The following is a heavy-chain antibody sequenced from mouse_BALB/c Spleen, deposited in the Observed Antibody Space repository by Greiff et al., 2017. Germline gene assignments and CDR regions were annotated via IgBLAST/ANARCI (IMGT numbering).Heavy chain of an antibody. CDR1: GFTFSNYW. CDR3: TRPYRYDVPWFAY. D-gene: IGHD2-14*01. J-gene: IGHJ3*01. V-gene: IGHV6-6*02. CDR2: IRLKSNNYAT. Sequence: EVKLMESGGGLVQPGGSMKLSCVASGFTFSNYWMNWVRQSPEKGLEWVAEIRLKSNNYATHYAESVKGRFTISRDDSKSSVYLQMNNLRAEDTGMYYCTRPYRYDVPWFAYWGQGTLVTVSA.